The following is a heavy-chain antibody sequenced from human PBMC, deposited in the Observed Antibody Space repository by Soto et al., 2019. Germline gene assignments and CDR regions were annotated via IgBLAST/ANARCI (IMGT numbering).Heavy chain of an antibody. CDR1: GGSISSSSYY. V-gene: IGHV4-39*01. CDR2: IYYSGST. J-gene: IGHJ6*03. Sequence: SETLSLTCPVSGGSISSSSYYWGWIRQPPGKGLEWIGSIYYSGSTYYNPSLKSRVTISVDTSKNQFSLKLSSVTAADTAVYYCARLLVVPGYYYYYYMDVWGKGTTVTVSS. D-gene: IGHD2-2*01. CDR3: ARLLVVPGYYYYYYMDV.